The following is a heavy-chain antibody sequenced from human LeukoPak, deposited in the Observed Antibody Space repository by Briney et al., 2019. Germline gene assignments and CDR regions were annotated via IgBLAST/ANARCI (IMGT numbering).Heavy chain of an antibody. V-gene: IGHV1-46*01. CDR1: GYTFTSYY. Sequence: ASVKVSCKASGYTFTSYYMHWVRQAPGQGLEWLGIINPSGGSTRYAQKFQGRVTMTRDTSTSTVYMELNSLRSEDTAVYYCARVGASSSSLYYFDYWGQGTLVTVSS. CDR2: INPSGGST. D-gene: IGHD6-6*01. J-gene: IGHJ4*02. CDR3: ARVGASSSSLYYFDY.